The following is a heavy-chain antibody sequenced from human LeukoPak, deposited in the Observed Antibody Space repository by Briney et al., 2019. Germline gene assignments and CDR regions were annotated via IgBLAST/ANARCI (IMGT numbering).Heavy chain of an antibody. J-gene: IGHJ4*02. CDR3: ARDWSMRTTPFDY. CDR1: GFTFSSYS. Sequence: GGSLRLSCAASGFTFSSYSMNWVRQAPGKGLEWVSYISSSSTLYYADSVKGRFTISRDNAKNSLYLQMNSLRAEDTAVYYCARDWSMRTTPFDYWGQGTLVTVSS. V-gene: IGHV3-48*01. CDR2: ISSSSTL. D-gene: IGHD1/OR15-1a*01.